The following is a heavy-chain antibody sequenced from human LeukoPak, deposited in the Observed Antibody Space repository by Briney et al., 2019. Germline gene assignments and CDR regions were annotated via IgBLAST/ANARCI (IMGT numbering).Heavy chain of an antibody. CDR3: VRMPSGTFDY. J-gene: IGHJ4*02. V-gene: IGHV4-39*01. D-gene: IGHD6-13*01. Sequence: SETLSLTCAVSGGSINRGTYDGGWVRQPPGKGLEWIGTIYYSGNTYYNPSLKSRVTISIDTSKNQFSLKLSSVTAADTAVYYCVRMPSGTFDYWGQGTLVTVSS. CDR2: IYYSGNT. CDR1: GGSINRGTYD.